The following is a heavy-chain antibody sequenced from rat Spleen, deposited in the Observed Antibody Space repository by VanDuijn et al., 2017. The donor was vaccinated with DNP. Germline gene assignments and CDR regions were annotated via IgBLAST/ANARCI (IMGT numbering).Heavy chain of an antibody. V-gene: IGHV3-1*01. CDR1: SYSITSNY. CDR2: INYSGTT. J-gene: IGHJ2*01. CDR3: ARWSRYFDY. Sequence: EVQLQESGPGLVKPSQSLSLTCSVTSYSITSNYWAWIRKFPGNKMEWMGYINYSGTTAYNPSLRSRISITRDTSKNQFFLQLNSVTTEDTATYYCARWSRYFDYWGQGVMVTVSS.